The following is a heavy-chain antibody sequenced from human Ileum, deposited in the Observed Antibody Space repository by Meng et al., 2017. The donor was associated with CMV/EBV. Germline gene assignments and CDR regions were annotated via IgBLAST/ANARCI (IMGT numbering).Heavy chain of an antibody. CDR1: RDAISSGDFY. CDR3: ATEYSASPGWSDP. Sequence: QVRLEDSGSRLLKPAQTLSLIRTLSRDAISSGDFYWTWTRQSPGKGPEWIGYIYYSGSTYYNPSLKSRLTIALDTSKNQSSLRLTSVTDADTGVYYCATEYSASPGWSDPWGQGILVTVSS. J-gene: IGHJ5*02. D-gene: IGHD5-12*01. V-gene: IGHV4-30-4*08. CDR2: IYYSGST.